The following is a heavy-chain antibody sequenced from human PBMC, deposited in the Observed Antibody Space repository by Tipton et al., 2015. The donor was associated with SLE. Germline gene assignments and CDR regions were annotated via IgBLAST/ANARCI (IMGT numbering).Heavy chain of an antibody. D-gene: IGHD2-2*02. V-gene: IGHV4-38-2*02. CDR1: GYSISSGYS. J-gene: IGHJ4*02. CDR3: ASSQYCSDPSCYSFDY. CDR2: MFHGGST. Sequence: TLSLTCTVSGYSISSGYSWGWIRQPPGKGLEWIGSMFHGGSTYYNPSLKSRVTISVDTSKNQFSLKLSSVTAADTAVYHCASSQYCSDPSCYSFDYWGQGTLVTVSS.